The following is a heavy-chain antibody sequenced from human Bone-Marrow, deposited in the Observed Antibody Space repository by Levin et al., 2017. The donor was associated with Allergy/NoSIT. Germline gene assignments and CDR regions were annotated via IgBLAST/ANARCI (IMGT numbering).Heavy chain of an antibody. J-gene: IGHJ6*02. CDR2: MNPKSGET. CDR1: GYTFTDYY. D-gene: IGHD3-3*01. CDR3: SGAPGFWMSYYYYAMDV. Sequence: ASVKVSCKTSGYTFTDYYIHWVRQAPGQGPEWVGWMNPKSGETNYSKKFQGRVTMTSDTSITTAYMDLRSLRFDDTAMYYCSGAPGFWMSYYYYAMDVWGQGTSVTVSS. V-gene: IGHV1-2*02.